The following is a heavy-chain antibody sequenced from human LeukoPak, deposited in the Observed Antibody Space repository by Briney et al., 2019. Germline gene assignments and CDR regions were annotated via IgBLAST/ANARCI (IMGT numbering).Heavy chain of an antibody. J-gene: IGHJ5*02. CDR3: ARLINSGYDNRGWFDP. CDR2: IIPIFGTA. CDR1: GGTFSSYA. Sequence: SVKVSCKASGGTFSSYAISWVRQAPGQGLEWMGGIIPIFGTANYAQKFQGRVTITADESTSTAYMEMNSLRSEDTAVYYCARLINSGYDNRGWFDPWGQGTLVTVSS. D-gene: IGHD5-12*01. V-gene: IGHV1-69*13.